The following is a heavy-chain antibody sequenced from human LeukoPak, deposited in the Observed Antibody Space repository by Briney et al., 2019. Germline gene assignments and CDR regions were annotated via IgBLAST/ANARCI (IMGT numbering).Heavy chain of an antibody. D-gene: IGHD3-22*01. V-gene: IGHV3-7*01. CDR3: SRDANYYDSSGHYFDAFDI. CDR1: GFTFSKYW. J-gene: IGHJ3*02. CDR2: IRGDGSVK. Sequence: GGSLRLSCAASGFTFSKYWMTWVRQAPGKGLEWVANIRGDGSVKYLLDSVKGRFTISRDNVKNSLSLEMNNLRAEDTAVYYCSRDANYYDSSGHYFDAFDIWGQGTMVTVSS.